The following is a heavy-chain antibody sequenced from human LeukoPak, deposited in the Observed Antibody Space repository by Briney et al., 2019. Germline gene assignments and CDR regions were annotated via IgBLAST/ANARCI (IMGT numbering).Heavy chain of an antibody. CDR3: ARQPYYDILTVVDP. J-gene: IGHJ5*02. Sequence: GESLKISCKGSGYSFTSYWIGWVRQMPGKGLVWMGIIYPGDSDTRYSPSFQGQVTISADKSINTAYLQWSSLKASDTAMYYCARQPYYDILTVVDPWGQGTLVTVSS. V-gene: IGHV5-51*01. CDR2: IYPGDSDT. CDR1: GYSFTSYW. D-gene: IGHD3-9*01.